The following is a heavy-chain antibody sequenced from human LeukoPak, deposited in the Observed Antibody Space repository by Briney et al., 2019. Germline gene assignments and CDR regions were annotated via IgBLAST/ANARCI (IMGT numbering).Heavy chain of an antibody. Sequence: GGSLRLSCAASGFTFSSYGMHWVRQAPGKGLEWVANIKQDGSEKYYVDSVKGRFTISRDNAKNSLYLQMNSLRAEDTAVYYCAREGKGYDYVWGSYRSAYYFDYWGQGTLVTVSS. J-gene: IGHJ4*02. D-gene: IGHD3-16*02. CDR3: AREGKGYDYVWGSYRSAYYFDY. V-gene: IGHV3-7*01. CDR1: GFTFSSYG. CDR2: IKQDGSEK.